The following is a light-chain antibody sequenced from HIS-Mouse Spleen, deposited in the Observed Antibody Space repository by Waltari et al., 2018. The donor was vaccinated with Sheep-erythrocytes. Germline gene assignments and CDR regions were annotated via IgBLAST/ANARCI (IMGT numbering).Light chain of an antibody. Sequence: DIQMTQSPSSVSASVGDRVTITCRASKGISSWLAWYQQKPGKSPKLLIYAASSLQSGVPSRFSGSGSGTEFTLTISSLQPEDFATYYCQQANSFPITFGQGTRLEIK. CDR1: KGISSW. J-gene: IGKJ5*01. V-gene: IGKV1-12*01. CDR3: QQANSFPIT. CDR2: AAS.